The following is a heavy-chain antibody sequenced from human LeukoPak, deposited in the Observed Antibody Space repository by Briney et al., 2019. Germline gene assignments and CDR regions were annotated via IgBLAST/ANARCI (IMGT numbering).Heavy chain of an antibody. V-gene: IGHV4-39*01. Sequence: PSETLSLTCTVSGGSIITSSYYWGWIRQPPGKGLEWIGSIYYSGNTYSNPSLKSRVTISVDTSKNQFSLKLYSVAAADTAVYHCARQGSLSYCSGGSCWFDPWGQGTLVTVSS. CDR1: GGSIITSSYY. J-gene: IGHJ5*02. CDR2: IYYSGNT. CDR3: ARQGSLSYCSGGSCWFDP. D-gene: IGHD2-15*01.